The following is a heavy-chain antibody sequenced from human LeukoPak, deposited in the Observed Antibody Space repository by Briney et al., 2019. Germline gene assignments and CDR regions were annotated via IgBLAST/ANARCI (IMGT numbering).Heavy chain of an antibody. Sequence: GGSLRLSCAASGFTFSNAWMSWVRQAPGKGLEWVGRIKSKTDGGTTGYAAPVKGRFTISRDDSKNTLYLQMNSLKTEDTAVYYCTTGQNYDDFDYWGQGTLVTVSS. CDR1: GFTFSNAW. V-gene: IGHV3-15*01. CDR3: TTGQNYDDFDY. J-gene: IGHJ4*02. CDR2: IKSKTDGGTT. D-gene: IGHD3-3*01.